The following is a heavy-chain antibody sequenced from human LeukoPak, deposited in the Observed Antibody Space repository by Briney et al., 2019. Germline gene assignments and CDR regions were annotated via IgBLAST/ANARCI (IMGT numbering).Heavy chain of an antibody. V-gene: IGHV1-18*01. Sequence: ASVKLSCKASGYTFTSYGISWVRQAPGQGLEWMGCLSAYNGNTNDAQKLQGRVTMTTDTSTSTAYMELRSLRSDDTAVYYCARTSGIAVAVPADYWGQGTLVTVSS. CDR3: ARTSGIAVAVPADY. J-gene: IGHJ4*02. CDR1: GYTFTSYG. CDR2: LSAYNGNT. D-gene: IGHD6-19*01.